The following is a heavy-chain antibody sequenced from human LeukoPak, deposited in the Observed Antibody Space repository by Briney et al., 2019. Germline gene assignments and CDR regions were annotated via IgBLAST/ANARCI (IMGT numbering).Heavy chain of an antibody. CDR2: INHSGST. CDR1: GGSFSGYY. J-gene: IGHJ6*03. Sequence: SETLSLTCAVSGGSFSGYYWSWIRQPPGKGLEWIGEINHSGSTNYTPSLKSRVNISVDTSKNQFSLKLSSVTAADTAVYYCARWPSLPSYYYYYYMDVWGKGTTVTVSS. V-gene: IGHV4-34*01. CDR3: ARWPSLPSYYYYYYMDV.